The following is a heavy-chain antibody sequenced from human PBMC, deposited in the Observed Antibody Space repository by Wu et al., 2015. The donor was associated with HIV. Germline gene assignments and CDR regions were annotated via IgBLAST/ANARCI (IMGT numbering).Heavy chain of an antibody. V-gene: IGHV1-18*01. CDR2: ISFDNGNS. D-gene: IGHD3-10*01. Sequence: QVQLVQSGAEVKKPGASVKVSCKAFGFTFSTYGITWVRQAPGQGLEWMGWISFDNGNSVYAQKFQGRVTMTSDTSTYTAYMDLRSLTSDDTAVYYCAKDIYTFYYGPGSHNYFYYYAMDIWGRGTTVTVSS. J-gene: IGHJ6*02. CDR1: GFTFSTYG. CDR3: AKDIYTFYYGPGSHNYFYYYAMDI.